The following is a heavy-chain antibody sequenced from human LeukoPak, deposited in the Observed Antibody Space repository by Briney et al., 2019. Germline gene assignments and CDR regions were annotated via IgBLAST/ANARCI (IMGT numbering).Heavy chain of an antibody. J-gene: IGHJ6*02. CDR3: ARDSPLDGMDV. Sequence: PSETLSLTCTVSGGSISSSSYYWGWIRQPPGKGLEWIGSIFYSGTTYSNPSLKSRVTISVDTSKNQFSLKLSSVTAADTAVYYCARDSPLDGMDVWGQGTTVTVSS. CDR1: GGSISSSSYY. D-gene: IGHD3-16*01. V-gene: IGHV4-39*02. CDR2: IFYSGTT.